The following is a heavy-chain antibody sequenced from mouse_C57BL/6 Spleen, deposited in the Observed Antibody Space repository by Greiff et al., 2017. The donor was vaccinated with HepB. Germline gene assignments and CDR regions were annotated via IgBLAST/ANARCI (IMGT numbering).Heavy chain of an antibody. V-gene: IGHV5-12*01. CDR1: GFTFSDYY. J-gene: IGHJ2*01. CDR2: ISNGGGST. Sequence: DVKLVESGGGLVQPGGSLKLSCAASGFTFSDYYMYWVRQTPEKRLEWVAYISNGGGSTYYPDTVKGRFTISRDNAKNTLYLQMSRLKSEDTAMYYCARQSYYYGSSYDYFDYWGQGTTRTVSS. D-gene: IGHD1-1*01. CDR3: ARQSYYYGSSYDYFDY.